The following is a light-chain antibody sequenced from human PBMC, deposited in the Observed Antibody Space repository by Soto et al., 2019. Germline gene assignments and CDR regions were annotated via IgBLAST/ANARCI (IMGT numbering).Light chain of an antibody. CDR2: GAS. Sequence: EIVLTQSPGTVSLSPGERATLSCRASQRVSSNYVAWFQQKTGQAPRLLIHGASERATGIPDRFSGSGSGTDFTLTISGLEPEDFAVYYCQQYGRLPWTFGQGTKVDFK. CDR1: QRVSSNY. CDR3: QQYGRLPWT. J-gene: IGKJ1*01. V-gene: IGKV3-20*01.